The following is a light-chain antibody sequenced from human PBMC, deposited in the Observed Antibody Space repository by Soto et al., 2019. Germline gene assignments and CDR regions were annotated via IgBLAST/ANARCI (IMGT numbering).Light chain of an antibody. CDR2: GAS. V-gene: IGKV3-15*01. CDR1: QSVSSN. CDR3: QQYNKWLWT. J-gene: IGKJ1*01. Sequence: EIVMTQAPATLSVSPGERATLSCRASQSVSSNLAWYRQKPGQTPRLLIYGASTRATGTPARFSGSGSGTEFILTISSLQSEDFATYYCQQYNKWLWTFGQGTKVEI.